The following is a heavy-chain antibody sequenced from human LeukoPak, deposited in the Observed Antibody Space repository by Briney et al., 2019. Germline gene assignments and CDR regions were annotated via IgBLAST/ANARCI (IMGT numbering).Heavy chain of an antibody. D-gene: IGHD3-22*01. J-gene: IGHJ4*02. V-gene: IGHV1-24*01. CDR3: ATGLGWYYDSSGYVLDY. CDR1: GYTLTELS. CDR2: FDPEDGET. Sequence: ASVKVSCKVAGYTLTELSMHWLRQAPGKGLEWMGGFDPEDGETIYAQKFQGRVTMTEDTSTDTAYMELSSLRSEDTAVYYCATGLGWYYDSSGYVLDYWGQGTLVTVSS.